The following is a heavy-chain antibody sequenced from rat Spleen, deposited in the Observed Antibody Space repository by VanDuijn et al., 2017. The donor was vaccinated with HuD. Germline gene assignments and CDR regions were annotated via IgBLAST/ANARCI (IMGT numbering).Heavy chain of an antibody. V-gene: IGHV5-7*01. CDR2: ISYDGTRT. CDR1: GFTFSDYY. Sequence: EVQLVESGGGLVQPGRSLKLSCTASGFTFSDYYMAWVRQAPQKGLEWVATISYDGTRTHYRDSVKGRFTISRDNAKSTLYLQMNSLRSEDTATYYCTRDRGIRGHYFDYWGQGVMVTVSS. CDR3: TRDRGIRGHYFDY. J-gene: IGHJ2*01. D-gene: IGHD4-3*01.